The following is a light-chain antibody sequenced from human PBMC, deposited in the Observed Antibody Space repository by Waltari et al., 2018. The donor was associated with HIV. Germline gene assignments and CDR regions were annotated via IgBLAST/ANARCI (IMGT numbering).Light chain of an antibody. V-gene: IGKV4-1*01. CDR3: QQYFSSPFT. J-gene: IGKJ3*01. CDR2: WAS. Sequence: DIVMTQSPDSLAVSLGERATINCKSSQSVFYSSNNRNYLAWYQQKPGQPPKLLLYWASTRESGVPDRYSGSGSGTDFTLTISSVQAEDVAAYYCQQYFSSPFTFGPGTKVDIK. CDR1: QSVFYSSNNRNY.